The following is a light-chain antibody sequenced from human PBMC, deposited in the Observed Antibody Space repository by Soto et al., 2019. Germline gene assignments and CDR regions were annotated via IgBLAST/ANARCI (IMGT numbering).Light chain of an antibody. CDR3: QQRSNWLIFT. V-gene: IGKV3-11*01. CDR2: DAS. Sequence: EIVLTQSPATLSLSPGERATLYCRASKSVSSYLAWYQQKPGQAPRLLIYDASNRATGIPARFSGSGSGTDFTLTISSLEPEDFAVYYCQQRSNWLIFTFGPGTKVDLK. J-gene: IGKJ3*01. CDR1: KSVSSY.